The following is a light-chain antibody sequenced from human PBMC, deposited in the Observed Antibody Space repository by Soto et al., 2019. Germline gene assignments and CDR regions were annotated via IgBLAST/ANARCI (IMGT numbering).Light chain of an antibody. Sequence: IQMTQSPSTLSASVGDRVTITCRASQSISSWLAWYQQKPGTAPKLLIYAASTLESGVPSRFSGSRSGTEFTLTISSLQPAEFASDYCQQYNTYWAFGQGTKVDI. CDR2: AAS. CDR3: QQYNTYWA. V-gene: IGKV1-5*03. J-gene: IGKJ1*01. CDR1: QSISSW.